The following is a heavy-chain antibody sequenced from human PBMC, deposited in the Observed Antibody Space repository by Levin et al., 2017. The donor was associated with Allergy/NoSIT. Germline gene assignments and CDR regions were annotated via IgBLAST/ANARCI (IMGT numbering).Heavy chain of an antibody. Sequence: SVKVSCKASGGSFSSYAINWVRQAPGQGLEWMGRIIGLLGISDYAQKFQDRGTVTFTADKSTSTAYMELSSLRSEDTAVYYCAAAIWSGLPHYLDYWGQGTLVTVSS. CDR2: IIGLLGIS. CDR3: AAAIWSGLPHYLDY. CDR1: GGSFSSYA. V-gene: IGHV1-69*04. D-gene: IGHD3-3*01. J-gene: IGHJ4*02.